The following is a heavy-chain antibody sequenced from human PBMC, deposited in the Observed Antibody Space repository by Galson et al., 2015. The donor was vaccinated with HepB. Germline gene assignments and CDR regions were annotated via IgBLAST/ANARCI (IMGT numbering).Heavy chain of an antibody. CDR1: GFTFSDYY. CDR3: ARDSGNGGSQD. Sequence: SLRLSCAASGFTFSDYYMEWVRRAPGKGLEWVAHIWYDGTYKHYADSVKGRFTISRDNAKNTLFLQMNSLRAEDTAVYYCARDSGNGGSQDWGQGTLVSVSS. D-gene: IGHD2-8*01. J-gene: IGHJ4*02. V-gene: IGHV3-33*08. CDR2: IWYDGTYK.